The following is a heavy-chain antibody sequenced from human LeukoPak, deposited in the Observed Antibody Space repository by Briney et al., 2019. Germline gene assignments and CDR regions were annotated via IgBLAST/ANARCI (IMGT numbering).Heavy chain of an antibody. CDR2: IIPIFGTA. CDR1: GGTFSSYA. J-gene: IGHJ4*02. V-gene: IGHV1-69*01. CDR3: ARVERNYGDYARPTDY. D-gene: IGHD4-17*01. Sequence: SVKVSCKAPGGTFSSYAISWVRQAPGQGLEWMGGIIPIFGTANYAQKFQGRVTITADESTSTAYMELSSLRSEDTAVYYSARVERNYGDYARPTDYWGQGTLVTVSS.